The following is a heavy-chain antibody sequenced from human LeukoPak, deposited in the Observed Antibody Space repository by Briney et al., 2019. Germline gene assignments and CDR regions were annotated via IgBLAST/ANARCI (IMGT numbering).Heavy chain of an antibody. V-gene: IGHV1-8*01. CDR1: GYTFTSYD. CDR2: MNPNSGNT. J-gene: IGHJ3*02. CDR3: ARGIDSSGLDAFDI. Sequence: GASVKVSCKASGYTFTSYDINWVRQATGQGLEWMGWMNPNSGNTGYAQKFQGRVTMTRNTSISTAYMELSSLRSEDTAVYYCARGIDSSGLDAFDIWGQGTMVTVSS. D-gene: IGHD3-22*01.